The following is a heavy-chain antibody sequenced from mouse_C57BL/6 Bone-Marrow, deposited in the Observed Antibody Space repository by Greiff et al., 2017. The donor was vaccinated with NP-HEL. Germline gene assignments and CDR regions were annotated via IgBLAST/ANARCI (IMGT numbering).Heavy chain of an antibody. CDR3: ALITTPQGFDY. Sequence: QVQLQQPGAELVKPGASVKVSCKASGYTFTSYWMHWVKQRPGQGLEWIGRIHPSDSDTNYNQKFKGKATLTVDKSYSTAYMQLSSLTSEDSAVYYCALITTPQGFDYWGQGTTLTVSS. CDR1: GYTFTSYW. D-gene: IGHD1-1*01. CDR2: IHPSDSDT. J-gene: IGHJ2*01. V-gene: IGHV1-74*01.